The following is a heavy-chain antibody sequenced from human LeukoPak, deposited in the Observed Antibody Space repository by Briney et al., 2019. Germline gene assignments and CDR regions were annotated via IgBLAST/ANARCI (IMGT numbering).Heavy chain of an antibody. CDR3: ARPGPRWTQTFDS. D-gene: IGHD4-23*01. CDR1: GFTFSDYY. CDR2: IRNKANSYTT. V-gene: IGHV3-72*01. J-gene: IGHJ4*02. Sequence: GGSLRLSCAASGFTFSDYYMDWVRQAPGKGLEWVGRIRNKANSYTTEYAASVRGRFTISRDDSQNSLYLQINRLNPEDTAVYYCARPGPRWTQTFDSWGQRTLVTVSS.